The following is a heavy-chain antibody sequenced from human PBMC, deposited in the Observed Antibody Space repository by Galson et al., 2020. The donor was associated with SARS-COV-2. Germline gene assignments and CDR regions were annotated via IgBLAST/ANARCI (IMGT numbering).Heavy chain of an antibody. CDR2: IDLDDDK. V-gene: IGHV2-70*01. CDR3: ARRVASVAGIDY. D-gene: IGHD6-19*01. Sequence: SGPTLVKPTPTLTLTCTFTGFSLHTTGLCVSWIRQPPANALNSLAPIDLDDDKYYSTSLKTRLTISKDTSNNQVVLTMTNMDPVDTATYYCARRVASVAGIDYWGQGTLVTVSS. CDR1: GFSLHTTGLC. J-gene: IGHJ4*02.